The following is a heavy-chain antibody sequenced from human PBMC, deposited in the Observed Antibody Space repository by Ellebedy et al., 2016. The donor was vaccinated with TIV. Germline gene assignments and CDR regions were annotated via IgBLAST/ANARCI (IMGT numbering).Heavy chain of an antibody. V-gene: IGHV3-11*01. CDR1: GFSFSDYY. CDR3: ARVRQDYHYYYYFYMDV. D-gene: IGHD4-11*01. J-gene: IGHJ6*03. CDR2: ISSSGTTM. Sequence: GESLKISCAASGFSFSDYYMSWIRQAPGKGLEWVSYISSSGTTMYYPDSVEGRFTISRDNAKNSLYLQMNSLRAEDTAVYYSARVRQDYHYYYYFYMDVWGKGTTVTVSS.